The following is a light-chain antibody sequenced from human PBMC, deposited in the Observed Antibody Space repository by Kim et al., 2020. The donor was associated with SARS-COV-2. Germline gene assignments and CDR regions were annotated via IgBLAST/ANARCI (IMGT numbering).Light chain of an antibody. CDR3: VSHTITTSLV. J-gene: IGLJ3*02. CDR2: EVA. CDR1: SSDIGRYNH. Sequence: QSALAQPASVSGSPGQSITISCTGTSSDIGRYNHVSWYQQHPGKAPELIIYEVARRPSGVSYRFSGSKSGNTASLTISGLRAEDEADYFCVSHTITTSLVFGGGTRLTVL. V-gene: IGLV2-14*03.